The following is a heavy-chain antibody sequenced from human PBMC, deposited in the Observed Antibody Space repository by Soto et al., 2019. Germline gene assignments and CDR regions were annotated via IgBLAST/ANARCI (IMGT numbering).Heavy chain of an antibody. CDR3: AGRRYCSGGSCYGRFDY. Sequence: GGSLRLSCAASGFTFSSYSMNWVRQAPGKGLEWVSSISSSSSYIYYADSVKGRFTISRDNAKNSLYLQMNSLRAEDTAVYYCAGRRYCSGGSCYGRFDYWGQGTLVTVSS. CDR2: ISSSSSYI. CDR1: GFTFSSYS. J-gene: IGHJ4*02. V-gene: IGHV3-21*01. D-gene: IGHD2-15*01.